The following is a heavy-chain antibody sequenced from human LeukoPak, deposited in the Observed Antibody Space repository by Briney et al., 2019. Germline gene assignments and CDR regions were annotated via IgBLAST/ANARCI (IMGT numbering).Heavy chain of an antibody. CDR1: GFTFSSYT. Sequence: PGGSLRLSCAASGFTFSSYTMNWVRQAPGKGLEWVSSISSSGTYIYYADSVKGRFTISRDNAENSLYLQMNSLRAEDTAVYYCARDRHTTAFDYWGQGTLVTVSS. J-gene: IGHJ4*02. CDR2: ISSSGTYI. CDR3: ARDRHTTAFDY. D-gene: IGHD1-1*01. V-gene: IGHV3-21*01.